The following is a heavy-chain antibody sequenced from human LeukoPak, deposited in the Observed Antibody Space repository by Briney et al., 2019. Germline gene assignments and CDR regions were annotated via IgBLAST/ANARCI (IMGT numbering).Heavy chain of an antibody. CDR2: IIPLFGTA. D-gene: IGHD3-16*01. CDR3: TTRSCGAGACSSSFYYYYGLHF. J-gene: IGHJ4*03. V-gene: IGHV1-69*01. CDR1: GGTFSSYA. Sequence: SVKVSCKASGGTFSSYAISWVRQAPGQGLEWMGGIIPLFGTADYPQKFQGRVTITAGESTSTTYMELSSLKSEDTATYYCTTRSCGAGACSSSFYYYYGLHFWGQGTPVFVSS.